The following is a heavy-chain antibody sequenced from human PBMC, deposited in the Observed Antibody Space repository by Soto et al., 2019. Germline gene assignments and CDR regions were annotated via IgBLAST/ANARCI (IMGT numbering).Heavy chain of an antibody. J-gene: IGHJ4*02. CDR1: GYAFTTYG. V-gene: IGHV1-18*01. CDR2: LSAHNGNT. Sequence: QVHLVQSGAEVKKPGASVKVSCKGSGYAFTTYGITWVRQAPGQGLEWMGWLSAHNGNTNYAQKLQGRVTVTRDTSTSTAYMALRSLSSDATAVYYCARGRDGDSWGQGALFAVSS. CDR3: ARGRDGDS.